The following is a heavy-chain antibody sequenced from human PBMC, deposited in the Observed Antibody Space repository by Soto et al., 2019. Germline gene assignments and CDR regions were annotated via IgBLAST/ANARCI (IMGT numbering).Heavy chain of an antibody. V-gene: IGHV3-23*01. Sequence: PGGSLRLSCAASGFTFSSYAMSWVRQAPGKGLEWVSVISGSSYYIYYADSVKGRFTISRDNSKNTLYLQMNSLRAEDTAIYYCAKDLTTMRSPFDCWGQGTQVTVSS. D-gene: IGHD3-9*01. CDR3: AKDLTTMRSPFDC. J-gene: IGHJ4*02. CDR1: GFTFSSYA. CDR2: ISGSSYYI.